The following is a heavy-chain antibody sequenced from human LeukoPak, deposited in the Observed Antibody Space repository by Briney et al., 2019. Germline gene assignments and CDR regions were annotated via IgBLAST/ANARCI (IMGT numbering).Heavy chain of an antibody. J-gene: IGHJ4*02. CDR1: GGSISGHF. CDR2: VSYSGDT. D-gene: IGHD1-26*01. CDR3: ARGGASSRYFGY. V-gene: IGHV4-59*11. Sequence: SETLSLTCTVSGGSISGHFWSWIRQPPGKGLEWIGFVSYSGDTNYSPSFNGRVTISLDTSKSQFSLNLNSVTAADTAVYFCARGGASSRYFGYWGQGTLVTVSS.